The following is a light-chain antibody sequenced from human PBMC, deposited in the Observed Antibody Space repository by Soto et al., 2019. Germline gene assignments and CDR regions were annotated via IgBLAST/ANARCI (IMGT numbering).Light chain of an antibody. CDR3: QQLNSYPLT. Sequence: DIQLTQSPSFLSASVGDRVTITCRASQVISSYLAWYQQKPGKAPKLLIYAASTLQSEVPSRFSGSRSGTEFTLTISSLQPEDFATYYCQQLNSYPLTFGGGTEVEIK. CDR2: AAS. V-gene: IGKV1-9*01. CDR1: QVISSY. J-gene: IGKJ4*01.